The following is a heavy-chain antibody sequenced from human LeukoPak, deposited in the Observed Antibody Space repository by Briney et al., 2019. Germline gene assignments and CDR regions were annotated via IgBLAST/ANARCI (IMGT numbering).Heavy chain of an antibody. J-gene: IGHJ4*02. Sequence: PGGSQRLSCAASGFTFSSYSMNWVRQAPGKGLEWVSSISSSSSYIYYADSVKGRFTISRDNAKNSLYLQMNSLRAEDTAVYYCARVVEGYCSGGSCPREGYWGQGTLVTVSS. CDR2: ISSSSSYI. CDR1: GFTFSSYS. D-gene: IGHD2-15*01. V-gene: IGHV3-21*01. CDR3: ARVVEGYCSGGSCPREGY.